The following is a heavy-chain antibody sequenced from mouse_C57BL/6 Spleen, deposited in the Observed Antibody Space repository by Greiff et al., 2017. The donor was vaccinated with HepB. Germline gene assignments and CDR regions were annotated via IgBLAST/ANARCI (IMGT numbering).Heavy chain of an antibody. CDR2: INPNNGGT. Sequence: VQLQQSGPELVKPGASVKIPCKASGYTFTDYNMDWVKQSHGKSLEWIGDINPNNGGTIYNQKFKGKATLTVDKSSSTAYMELRSLTSEDTAVYYCARGTRYYGSGDYFDYWGQGTTLTVSS. J-gene: IGHJ2*01. CDR3: ARGTRYYGSGDYFDY. CDR1: GYTFTDYN. V-gene: IGHV1-18*01. D-gene: IGHD1-1*01.